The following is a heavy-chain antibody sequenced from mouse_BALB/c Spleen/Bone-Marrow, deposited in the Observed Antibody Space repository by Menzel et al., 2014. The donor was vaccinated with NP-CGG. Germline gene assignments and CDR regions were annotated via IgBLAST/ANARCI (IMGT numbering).Heavy chain of an antibody. J-gene: IGHJ3*01. CDR1: GFNIKDTY. CDR3: ASYYYGSAWFAY. CDR2: IDPANGNT. Sequence: VHVKQSGAELVKPGASVKLSCTASGFNIKDTYMHWVKQRPEQGLEWIGRIDPANGNTKYDPKFQSKATITADTSSNTAYLQLSSLTSEDTAVYYCASYYYGSAWFAYWGQGTLVTVSA. D-gene: IGHD1-1*01. V-gene: IGHV14-3*02.